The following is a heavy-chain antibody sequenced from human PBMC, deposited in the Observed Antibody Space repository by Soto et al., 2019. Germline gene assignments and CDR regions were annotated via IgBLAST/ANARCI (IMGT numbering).Heavy chain of an antibody. J-gene: IGHJ6*03. V-gene: IGHV3-66*01. CDR2: IYSGGST. CDR3: ARENYYGSGSYYNSPPYYYYYYMDV. D-gene: IGHD3-10*01. Sequence: EVQLVESGGGLVQPGGSLRLSCAASGFTVSSNYMSWVRQAPGKGLEWVSVIYSGGSTYYADSVKGRFTISRDNSKNTLYLQMNSLRGEDTAVYYCARENYYGSGSYYNSPPYYYYYYMDVWGKGTTVTVSS. CDR1: GFTVSSNY.